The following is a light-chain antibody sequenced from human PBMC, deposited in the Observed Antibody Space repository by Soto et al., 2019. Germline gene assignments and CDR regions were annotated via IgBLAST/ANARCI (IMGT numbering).Light chain of an antibody. Sequence: IVLTQSPGTLSLSPGERATLPCRASQSVSNNYLTWYQQKPGQAPRLLIYGASSRATGIPDRFSGYGSGTDFTLTISRLEPEDFAVYYCLQYGSSPRTFGQGTKVEIK. CDR1: QSVSNNY. CDR2: GAS. CDR3: LQYGSSPRT. J-gene: IGKJ1*01. V-gene: IGKV3-20*01.